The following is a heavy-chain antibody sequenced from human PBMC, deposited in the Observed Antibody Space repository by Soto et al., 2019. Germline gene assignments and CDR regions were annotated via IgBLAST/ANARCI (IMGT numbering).Heavy chain of an antibody. J-gene: IGHJ4*02. V-gene: IGHV3-30-3*01. Sequence: PVGSLRLSCESSGFTFSNYPMHCVRHSPGKGLEWVTVISYDGGNQYYADSVRGRFTISRDNSKDTLYLQMHSLRSDDTAIYFCARGHITKHSFIEHWGQGTLVNVS. CDR1: GFTFSNYP. D-gene: IGHD1-20*01. CDR2: ISYDGGNQ. CDR3: ARGHITKHSFIEH.